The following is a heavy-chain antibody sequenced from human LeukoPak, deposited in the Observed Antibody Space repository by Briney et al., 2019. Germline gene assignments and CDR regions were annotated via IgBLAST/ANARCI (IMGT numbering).Heavy chain of an antibody. Sequence: GGSLRLSCAASGFTFSSYWMHWVRQAPAKGLVWVSRINSEGSSTTYADSVKGRFTISRDNAKNTLYLQMNSLRAEDAAVYYCAKAPVTSCRGAFCYPFDYWGQGTLVTVSS. CDR2: INSEGSST. J-gene: IGHJ4*02. V-gene: IGHV3-74*01. D-gene: IGHD2-15*01. CDR3: AKAPVTSCRGAFCYPFDY. CDR1: GFTFSSYW.